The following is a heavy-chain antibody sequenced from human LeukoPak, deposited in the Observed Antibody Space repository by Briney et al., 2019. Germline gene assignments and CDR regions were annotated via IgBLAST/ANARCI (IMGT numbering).Heavy chain of an antibody. D-gene: IGHD6-6*01. J-gene: IGHJ4*02. V-gene: IGHV4-34*01. Sequence: SETLSLTCAVYGGSFSGYYWSWIRQPPGKGLEWIGEINHSGSTNYNPSLKSRVTISVDTSKNQFSLKPSSVTAADTAVYYCARGPPRQLVRARLAGYFDYWGQGTLVTVSS. CDR3: ARGPPRQLVRARLAGYFDY. CDR2: INHSGST. CDR1: GGSFSGYY.